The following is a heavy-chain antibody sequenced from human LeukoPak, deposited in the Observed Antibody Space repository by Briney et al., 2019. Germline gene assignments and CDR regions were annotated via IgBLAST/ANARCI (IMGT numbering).Heavy chain of an antibody. CDR1: GYTFTSYG. J-gene: IGHJ6*03. CDR3: ARANYDSSGYSPIYYYYYYMDV. V-gene: IGHV1-18*01. D-gene: IGHD3-22*01. Sequence: ASVKVSCKASGYTFTSYGISWVRQAPGQGLEWMGWISAYNGNTNYAQKLQGRVTMTTDTSTSTAYMELRSLRSDDTAVYYCARANYDSSGYSPIYYYYYYMDVWGKGTTVTVSS. CDR2: ISAYNGNT.